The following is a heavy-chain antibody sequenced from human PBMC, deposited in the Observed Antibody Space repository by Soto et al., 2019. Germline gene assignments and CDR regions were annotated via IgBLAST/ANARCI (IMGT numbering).Heavy chain of an antibody. J-gene: IGHJ4*02. Sequence: PGQSLKISCKASGFIFTSYWLSWVRQIPGKGLEWMGMLNPKDSFANYSPSFRGHVTISPDTSVTTAYLKWSSLKASDTAIYYCARQKSGGGSYPFDFWGQGTLVTVSS. CDR2: LNPKDSFA. D-gene: IGHD3-10*01. CDR1: GFIFTSYW. CDR3: ARQKSGGGSYPFDF. V-gene: IGHV5-10-1*01.